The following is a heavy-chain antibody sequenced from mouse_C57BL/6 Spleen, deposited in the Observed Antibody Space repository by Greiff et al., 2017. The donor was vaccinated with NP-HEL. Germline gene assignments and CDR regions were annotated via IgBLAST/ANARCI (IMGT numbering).Heavy chain of an antibody. J-gene: IGHJ4*01. Sequence: DVKLQESGPGLVKPSQSLSLTCSVTGYSITSGYYWNWIRQFPGNKLEWMGYISYDGSNNYNPSLKNRISFTRDTSKNQFFLKLNSVTTEDTATYYCARGDWAYAMDYWGQGTSVTVSS. CDR3: ARGDWAYAMDY. V-gene: IGHV3-6*01. D-gene: IGHD4-1*01. CDR2: ISYDGSN. CDR1: GYSITSGYY.